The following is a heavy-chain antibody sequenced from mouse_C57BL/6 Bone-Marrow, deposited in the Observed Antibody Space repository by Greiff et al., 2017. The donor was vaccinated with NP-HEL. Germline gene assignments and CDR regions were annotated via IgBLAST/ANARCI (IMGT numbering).Heavy chain of an antibody. CDR1: GFTFSDYG. Sequence: EVKVVESGGGLVKPGGSLKLSCAASGFTFSDYGMHWVRQAPEKGLEWVAYISSGSSTIYYADTVKGRFTISRDNAKNTLFLQMTSLRSEDTAMYYCARGGHGSGYFDVWGTGTTVTVSS. CDR2: ISSGSSTI. D-gene: IGHD1-1*01. J-gene: IGHJ1*03. V-gene: IGHV5-17*01. CDR3: ARGGHGSGYFDV.